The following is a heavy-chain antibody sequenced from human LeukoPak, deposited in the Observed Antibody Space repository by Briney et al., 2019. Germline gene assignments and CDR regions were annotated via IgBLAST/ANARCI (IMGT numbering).Heavy chain of an antibody. J-gene: IGHJ6*03. V-gene: IGHV1-18*01. D-gene: IGHD3-22*01. CDR3: ARGYYDSSGYYFGDYYYYMDV. CDR2: ISAYNGNT. CDR1: GYTFTSYG. Sequence: ASVKVSCKASGYTFTSYGISWVRQAPGQGLEWMGWISAYNGNTNYAQKFQGRVTITADESTSTAYMELSSLRSEDTAVYYCARGYYDSSGYYFGDYYYYMDVWGKGTTVTISS.